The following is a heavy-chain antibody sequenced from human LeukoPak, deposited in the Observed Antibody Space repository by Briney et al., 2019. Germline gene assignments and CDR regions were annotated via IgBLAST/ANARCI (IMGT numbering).Heavy chain of an antibody. Sequence: SQTLSLTCAISGDSVSSNTAAWNWIRQSPSRGLEWLGRTYYRSKWYDDYGESVKSRITINPDTSKNQFSLQLNSVTPEDTAVYYCARAVKLDFDCWGQGTLVTVSS. CDR2: TYYRSKWYD. D-gene: IGHD4-23*01. CDR3: ARAVKLDFDC. J-gene: IGHJ4*02. CDR1: GDSVSSNTAA. V-gene: IGHV6-1*01.